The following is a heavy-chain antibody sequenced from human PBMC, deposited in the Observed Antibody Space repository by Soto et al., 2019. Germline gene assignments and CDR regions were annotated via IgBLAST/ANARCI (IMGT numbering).Heavy chain of an antibody. Sequence: PGESLKISCKGSGYSFTSYWIGWVRQMPGKGLEWMGIIYPGDSDTRYSPSFQGHVTISADKSISTAYLQWSSLKASDTAMYYCARTSMQSRGYSYGHGGMDVWGQGTTVTVS. V-gene: IGHV5-51*01. CDR2: IYPGDSDT. CDR1: GYSFTSYW. D-gene: IGHD5-18*01. J-gene: IGHJ6*02. CDR3: ARTSMQSRGYSYGHGGMDV.